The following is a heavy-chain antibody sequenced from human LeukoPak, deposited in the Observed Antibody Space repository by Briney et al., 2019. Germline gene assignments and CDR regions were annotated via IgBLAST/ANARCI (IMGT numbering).Heavy chain of an antibody. CDR3: ARQAWFGELAAFDI. J-gene: IGHJ3*02. CDR1: GGTLSSYP. D-gene: IGHD3-10*01. V-gene: IGHV1-69*05. CDR2: IIPIFGTA. Sequence: ASLKVSCKASGGTLSSYPISWVRQAPGQGLERMGRIIPIFGTANYAQKFQGRVTITTDESTSTAYMELSSLRSEDTAVYYCARQAWFGELAAFDIWGQGTMVTVSS.